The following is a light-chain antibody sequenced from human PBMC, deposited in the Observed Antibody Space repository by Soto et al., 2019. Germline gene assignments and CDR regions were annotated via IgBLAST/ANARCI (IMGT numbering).Light chain of an antibody. CDR2: GAS. CDR3: QKYSSVIN. J-gene: IGKJ5*01. Sequence: DIQMTQSPSSLSASVGDRVTITCRASQGISSFVAWYQQKPGKVPRLLISGASTLQSGFPSRFSGSGSGTDFTLTITSLQPEDVATYYCQKYSSVINFGQGTRREIK. V-gene: IGKV1-27*01. CDR1: QGISSF.